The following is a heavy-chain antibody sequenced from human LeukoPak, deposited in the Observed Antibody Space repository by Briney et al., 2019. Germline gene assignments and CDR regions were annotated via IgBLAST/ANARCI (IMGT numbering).Heavy chain of an antibody. CDR3: ARTAKYYYGSETYYFFDY. Sequence: SETLSLTCTVSGGSITSTNYLWGWVRQPPGKGLEWIGYISYTGSTTHNSSLKSRVTISLDTSQNQFSLKLTSVTPADTAVYYCARTAKYYYGSETYYFFDYWGQGTLVTVSS. CDR1: GGSITSTNYL. CDR2: ISYTGST. J-gene: IGHJ4*02. V-gene: IGHV4-61*05. D-gene: IGHD3-10*01.